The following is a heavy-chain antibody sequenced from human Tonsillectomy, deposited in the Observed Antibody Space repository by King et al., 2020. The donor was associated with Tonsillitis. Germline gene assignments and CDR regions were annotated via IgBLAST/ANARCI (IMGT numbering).Heavy chain of an antibody. CDR2: IYSDDSDT. CDR3: AGLASKVTPTATQNHYYFDS. CDR1: GFSFSYYW. Sequence: QLVQSGAEAKKPGESLKISCKGSGFSFSYYWIGWVRQMPGKGLEWMGLIYSDDSDTRYSPSFQGQVTISVDKSFSTAYLQWNSLKASDTAIYYCAGLASKVTPTATQNHYYFDSWGPGTLVTVSS. D-gene: IGHD2-15*01. V-gene: IGHV5-51*01. J-gene: IGHJ4*02.